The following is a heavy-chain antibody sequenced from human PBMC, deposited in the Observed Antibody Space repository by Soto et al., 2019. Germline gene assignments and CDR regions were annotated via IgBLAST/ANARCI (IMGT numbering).Heavy chain of an antibody. V-gene: IGHV3-23*01. J-gene: IGHJ4*02. CDR2: ITSAGST. CDR1: GFTFSNYA. CDR3: AKTDEFHPKSSGWANRFDS. Sequence: EVQLLESGGDLAQPGGSLRLICAASGFTFSNYAMTWVRQSPGKGLEWVSTITSAGSTFYGDTVKGRFTISRDNSKSTLYLQMNSLGAADTAVYYCAKTDEFHPKSSGWANRFDSWGQGTLVTVSS. D-gene: IGHD6-19*01.